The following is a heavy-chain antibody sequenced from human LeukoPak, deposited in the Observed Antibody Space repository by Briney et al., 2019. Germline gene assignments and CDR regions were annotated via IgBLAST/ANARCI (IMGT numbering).Heavy chain of an antibody. D-gene: IGHD3-22*01. Sequence: ASVKVSCKASGYTFTSYYMHWVRQAPGQGLEWMGIINPSGGSTSYARKFQGRVTMTRDTSTSTVYMELSSLRSEDTAVYYCAMIVVVNPGNDAFDIWGQGTMVTVSS. CDR3: AMIVVVNPGNDAFDI. V-gene: IGHV1-46*03. CDR2: INPSGGST. J-gene: IGHJ3*02. CDR1: GYTFTSYY.